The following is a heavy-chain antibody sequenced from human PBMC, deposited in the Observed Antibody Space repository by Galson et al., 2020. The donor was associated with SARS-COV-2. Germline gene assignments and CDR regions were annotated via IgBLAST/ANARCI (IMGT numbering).Heavy chain of an antibody. CDR2: ISSSSTMI. J-gene: IGHJ5*02. V-gene: IGHV3-48*01. D-gene: IGHD3-10*01. CDR3: ARLPEYYYGSVTP. CDR1: GFTFSSYN. Sequence: GGSLRLSCAASGFTFSSYNMNWVRQVPGQGLEWISYISSSSTMIYYADSVKGRFTISRDNANNSLYQQMNSLRAEDTAVYYCARLPEYYYGSVTPWGQGTLVTVSS.